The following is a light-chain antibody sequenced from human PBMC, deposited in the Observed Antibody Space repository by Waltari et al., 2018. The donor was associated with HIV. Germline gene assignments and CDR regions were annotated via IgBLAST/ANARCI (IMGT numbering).Light chain of an antibody. CDR2: DAS. V-gene: IGKV3-11*01. CDR3: QQRSNWPSIT. J-gene: IGKJ5*01. Sequence: EIILTQSPATLSVSQGDTPTLSCRASQSISSSLAWYQHKPGQAPRLLIYDASKRATGIPARFSGSGSGTDFTLTVSRLEPEDFAVYYCQQRSNWPSITFGQGTRLEIK. CDR1: QSISSS.